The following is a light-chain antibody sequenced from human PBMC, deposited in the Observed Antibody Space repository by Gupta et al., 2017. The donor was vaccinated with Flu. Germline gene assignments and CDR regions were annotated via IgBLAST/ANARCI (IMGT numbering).Light chain of an antibody. CDR2: SND. V-gene: IGLV1-44*01. CDR3: ATWDDSLNGVV. CDR1: GSNIGTNT. J-gene: IGLJ2*01. Sequence: SVLTQPPSASGTPGQSVTISCSGRGSNIGTNTVHWFQQLPGTAPRLLIFSNDQRPSGVTDRFSGSKSGTSASLAISGLLSEDEAEYYCATWDDSLNGVVFGGGTKLTVL.